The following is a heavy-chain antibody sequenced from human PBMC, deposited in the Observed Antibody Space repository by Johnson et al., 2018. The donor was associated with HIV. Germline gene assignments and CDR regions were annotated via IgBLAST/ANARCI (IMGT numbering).Heavy chain of an antibody. CDR3: ARDHIAAALGAFDI. Sequence: EVQLVESGGGLVKPGGSLRLSCAASRFTFSDYYMSWIRQTPGKGLEWVAYIKQDGREKYYVDSVKGRFTISRANAKNSLYLQMNSLRAEDTAVYYCARDHIAAALGAFDIWGQGTMVTVSS. V-gene: IGHV3-7*01. CDR2: IKQDGREK. D-gene: IGHD6-13*01. CDR1: RFTFSDYY. J-gene: IGHJ3*02.